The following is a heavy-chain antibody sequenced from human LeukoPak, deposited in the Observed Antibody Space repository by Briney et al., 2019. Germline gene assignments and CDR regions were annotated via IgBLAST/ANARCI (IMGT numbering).Heavy chain of an antibody. CDR1: GGSHSRGDYY. D-gene: IGHD6-19*01. CDR2: IYYGGMT. V-gene: IGHV4-30-4*01. CDR3: AKIGGGSGWYDDDAFDI. J-gene: IGHJ3*02. Sequence: SETLSLTCTVSGGSHSRGDYYWRSVRQPPGKGLEWVGYIYYGGMTSYNPPLKSRVTISVDTSKNQFSLKLSSVTAADTAVYYCAKIGGGSGWYDDDAFDIWGQGTMGTVSS.